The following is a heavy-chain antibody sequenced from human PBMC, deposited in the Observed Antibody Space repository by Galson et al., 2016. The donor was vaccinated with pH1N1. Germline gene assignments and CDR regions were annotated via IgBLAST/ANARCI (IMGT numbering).Heavy chain of an antibody. CDR1: GYTFTFTGYF. V-gene: IGHV1-2*06. CDR2: INPYSGDT. Sequence: SVKVSCKASGYTFTFTGYFIHWVRQAPGQGLEFEWMGRINPYSGDTDFAQTFQGRVTMTRDTSISTAYMEVSRLTSDDTAIYYCARDVAPPGHYAMDVWGQGTTVTVSS. J-gene: IGHJ6*02. CDR3: ARDVAPPGHYAMDV.